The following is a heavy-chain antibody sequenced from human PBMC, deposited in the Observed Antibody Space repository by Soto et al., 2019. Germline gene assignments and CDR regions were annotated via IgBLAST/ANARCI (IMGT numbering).Heavy chain of an antibody. CDR1: GFTFSNYA. V-gene: IGHV3-23*01. CDR2: ISGSGGRS. D-gene: IGHD3-16*01. CDR3: AKAYFVWSSEQPYYFDY. Sequence: EVQLLDSGGGLVQPGGSLRLSCAASGFTFSNYAMTWVRQGPGKGLEWVSGISGSGGRSYYADSVKGRFTISRDNSKSTLNLHKNSLRAEDTAVYYCAKAYFVWSSEQPYYFDYWGQGTLVTVSS. J-gene: IGHJ4*02.